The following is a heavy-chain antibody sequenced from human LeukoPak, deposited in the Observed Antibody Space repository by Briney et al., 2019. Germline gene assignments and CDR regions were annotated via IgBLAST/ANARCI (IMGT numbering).Heavy chain of an antibody. CDR1: GFTFSDYY. CDR3: ARSFRNWNDGFRFDY. Sequence: GGSLRLSCAASGFTFSDYYMSWIRQAPGKGLEWVSYISSSGSTIYYADSVKGRFTISRDNAKHSLYLQMNSLRAEDTAVYYCARSFRNWNDGFRFDYWGQGTLVTVSS. J-gene: IGHJ4*02. CDR2: ISSSGSTI. D-gene: IGHD1-1*01. V-gene: IGHV3-11*01.